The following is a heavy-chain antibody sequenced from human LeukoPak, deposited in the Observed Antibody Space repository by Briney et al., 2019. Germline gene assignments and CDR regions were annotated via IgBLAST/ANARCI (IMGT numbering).Heavy chain of an antibody. Sequence: GGSLRLSCAASGFTFSSYSMNWVRQAPGKGLEWVSYISSSSSTIYYADSVKGRFTISRDNAKNSLYLQMNSLRDEDTAVYYCARAGGYGDHWGYYYYYMDVWGKGTTVTVSS. CDR3: ARAGGYGDHWGYYYYYMDV. CDR2: ISSSSSTI. V-gene: IGHV3-48*02. D-gene: IGHD4-17*01. CDR1: GFTFSSYS. J-gene: IGHJ6*03.